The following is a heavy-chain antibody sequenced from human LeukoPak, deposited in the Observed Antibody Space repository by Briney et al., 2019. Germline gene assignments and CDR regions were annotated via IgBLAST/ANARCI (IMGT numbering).Heavy chain of an antibody. J-gene: IGHJ3*02. V-gene: IGHV3-30*02. CDR2: IRHDGSNT. D-gene: IGHD1-1*01. Sequence: GGSLRLSCAASGFTFTNDFMTWVRQAPGKGLEWVAFIRHDGSNTNYADSVKGRFTISRDDSKNTVYLQMNSLRAEDTAVYYCARWTNFHAFDIWGQGTLVTVSS. CDR3: ARWTNFHAFDI. CDR1: GFTFTNDF.